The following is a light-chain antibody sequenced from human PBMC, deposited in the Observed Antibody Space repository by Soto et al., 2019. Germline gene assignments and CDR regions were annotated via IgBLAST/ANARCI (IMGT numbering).Light chain of an antibody. V-gene: IGKV3-11*01. CDR2: DAS. CDR3: QQRSNWPRT. CDR1: QSVSTY. Sequence: EIVLTQSPATLSLSPGERATLSCSASQSVSTYLAWYQQKPGQAPRLLIYDASNRATGIPARFSGSGSGTDFTLTIRSLEPEDFAVYYCQQRSNWPRTFGQGTKVEIK. J-gene: IGKJ1*01.